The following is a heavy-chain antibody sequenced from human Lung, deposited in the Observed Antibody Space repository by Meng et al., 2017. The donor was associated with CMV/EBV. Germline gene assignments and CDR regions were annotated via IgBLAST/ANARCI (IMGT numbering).Heavy chain of an antibody. CDR1: GYTFSGFY. Sequence: VQPVQSGAEVKRPGAPVKISCQALGYTFSGFYMNWARQAPGHGLEWLGRVNPVSDDTHYAQKFVGRLTVTRGATINTAFMELTSLRPDDTAVYYCAKSSDNGWSSWGPGTLVTVSS. CDR2: VNPVSDDT. V-gene: IGHV1-2*06. D-gene: IGHD6-19*01. CDR3: AKSSDNGWSS. J-gene: IGHJ4*01.